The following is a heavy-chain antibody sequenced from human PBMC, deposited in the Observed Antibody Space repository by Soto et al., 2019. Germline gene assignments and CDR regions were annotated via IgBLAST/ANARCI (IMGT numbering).Heavy chain of an antibody. D-gene: IGHD3-10*01. CDR2: INAGNGNT. J-gene: IGHJ6*02. Sequence: ASVKVSCKASGYTFTSYAMHWVRQAPGQRLEWMGWINAGNGNTKYSQKFQGRVTITRDTSASTAYMELSSLRSEDTAVHYCAREWVPWFGELFYYYYGMDVWGQGTTVTVSS. CDR3: AREWVPWFGELFYYYYGMDV. V-gene: IGHV1-3*01. CDR1: GYTFTSYA.